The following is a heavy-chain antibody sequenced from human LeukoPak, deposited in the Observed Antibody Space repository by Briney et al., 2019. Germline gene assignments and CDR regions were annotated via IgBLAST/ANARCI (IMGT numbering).Heavy chain of an antibody. CDR1: GYTFTRYY. V-gene: IGHV1-2*02. CDR3: ARGGAWNPFTPLDY. CDR2: INPNSGGT. D-gene: IGHD1-1*01. J-gene: IGHJ4*02. Sequence: ASVEVSCKASGYTFTRYYMHWVRQAPGQGLEWMGWINPNSGGTNYAQKFQGRVTMTRDTSISTAYMELSRLRSDDTAVYYCARGGAWNPFTPLDYWGQGTLVTVSS.